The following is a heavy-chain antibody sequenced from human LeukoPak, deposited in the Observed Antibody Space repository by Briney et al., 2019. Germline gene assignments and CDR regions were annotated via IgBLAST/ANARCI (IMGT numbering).Heavy chain of an antibody. CDR1: GFTFSRYE. CDR3: ARGIGDYYYYGMDV. V-gene: IGHV3-48*03. CDR2: ISNTGGVT. J-gene: IGHJ6*04. Sequence: PGGSLRLSCAGSGFTFSRYEMSWVRQAPGKGLEWISYISNTGGVTYYADSVKGRFTISRDDAKNSLYLQLNSLRAEDTAVYYCARGIGDYYYYGMDVWGKGTTVTVSS. D-gene: IGHD3-10*01.